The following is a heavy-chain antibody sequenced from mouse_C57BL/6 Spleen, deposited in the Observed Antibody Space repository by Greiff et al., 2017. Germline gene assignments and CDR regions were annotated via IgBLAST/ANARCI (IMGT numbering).Heavy chain of an antibody. CDR3: AAYSNYVAWFAY. V-gene: IGHV1-9*01. CDR1: GYTFTGYW. D-gene: IGHD2-5*01. Sequence: VQRVESGAELMKPGASVKLSCKATGYTFTGYWIEWVKQRPGHGLAWIGEILPGSGCTYYNEKFKGKAPLHAHTSSNTAYMQLSSLTTEDSAISYCAAYSNYVAWFAYWGQGTLVTVSA. J-gene: IGHJ3*01. CDR2: ILPGSGCT.